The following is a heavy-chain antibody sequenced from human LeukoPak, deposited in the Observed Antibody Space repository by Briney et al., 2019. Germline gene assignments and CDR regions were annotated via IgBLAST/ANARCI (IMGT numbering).Heavy chain of an antibody. J-gene: IGHJ4*02. V-gene: IGHV4-59*01. CDR1: GGSISSYS. CDR3: VSSYGGYVLDY. D-gene: IGHD5-12*01. Sequence: PSETLSLTCTVSGGSISSYSWNWIRQSPGKGLEWIGRVYHSGSINYNPSLKSRFTISVDTSKNQFSLNLSSVTAADTAVYYCVSSYGGYVLDYWGQGTLVIVSS. CDR2: VYHSGSI.